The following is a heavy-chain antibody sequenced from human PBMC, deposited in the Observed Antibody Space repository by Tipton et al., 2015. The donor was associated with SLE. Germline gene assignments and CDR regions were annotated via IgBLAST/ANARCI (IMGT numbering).Heavy chain of an antibody. CDR3: ASPAVAGFDY. V-gene: IGHV4-59*08. D-gene: IGHD6-19*01. CDR1: DDSIRDYY. J-gene: IGHJ4*02. CDR2: TSYSGST. Sequence: TLSLTCSVSDDSIRDYYFSWIRQPPGNKLEWIGYTSYSGSTRYNPSLESRVTISLDTSKNQFSLKLSSVTAADTAVYYCASPAVAGFDYWGQGTLVTVSS.